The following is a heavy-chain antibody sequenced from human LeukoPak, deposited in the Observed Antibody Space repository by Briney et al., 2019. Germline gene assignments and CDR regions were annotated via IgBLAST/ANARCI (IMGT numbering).Heavy chain of an antibody. Sequence: TLSLTCTVSGGSISSGGYYWSWIRQHPGKGLEWIGYIYYSGSTYYNPSLKSRVTISVDTSKNQFSLKLSSVTAADTAVYYCARVPLGYCSGGSCPPSFDYWGQGTLVTVSS. V-gene: IGHV4-31*03. D-gene: IGHD2-15*01. CDR2: IYYSGST. CDR3: ARVPLGYCSGGSCPPSFDY. J-gene: IGHJ4*02. CDR1: GGSISSGGYY.